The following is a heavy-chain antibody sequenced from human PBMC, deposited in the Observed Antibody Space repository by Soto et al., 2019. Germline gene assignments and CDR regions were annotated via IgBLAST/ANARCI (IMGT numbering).Heavy chain of an antibody. D-gene: IGHD6-13*01. J-gene: IGHJ2*01. CDR2: ISSSSSYT. Sequence: QVQLVESGGGLVKPGGSLRLSCAASGFTFSDYYMSWIRQAPGKGLEWVSYISSSSSYTNYADSVKGRFTISRDNAKNSLYLHMTSLRDDYTAVYHCARSIAAAGGRRYFELWGLGTLVTVSS. CDR3: ARSIAAAGGRRYFEL. V-gene: IGHV3-11*05. CDR1: GFTFSDYY.